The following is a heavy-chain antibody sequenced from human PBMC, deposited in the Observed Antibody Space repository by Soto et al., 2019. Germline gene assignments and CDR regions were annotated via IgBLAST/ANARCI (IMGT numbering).Heavy chain of an antibody. D-gene: IGHD2-15*01. CDR2: ISGRGGNT. CDR3: AKAGCSGGTCYLYYCDL. CDR1: VCTFSNYA. Sequence: XGSLRLSCASSVCTFSNYAMSCVRHSPGKGLEWVSTISGRGGNTYYADSVKGRFTISRDNSRNTLYLQMDSLRVEDSAVYSCAKAGCSGGTCYLYYCDLWGLGALGTXS. J-gene: IGHJ4*02. V-gene: IGHV3-23*01.